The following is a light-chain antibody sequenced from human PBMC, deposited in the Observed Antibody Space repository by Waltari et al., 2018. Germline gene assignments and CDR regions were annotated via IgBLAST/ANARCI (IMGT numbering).Light chain of an antibody. Sequence: DVQMTQSPSPLSSSVGDRVPITCQARQDIGNFLNWYHQKPGRAPQLLVYDASNLQTGLPSRFSGSGSGTDFTFAISSLQPEDVATYSCKQYNNLPITFGQGTRLEI. J-gene: IGKJ5*01. CDR3: KQYNNLPIT. CDR1: QDIGNF. CDR2: DAS. V-gene: IGKV1-33*01.